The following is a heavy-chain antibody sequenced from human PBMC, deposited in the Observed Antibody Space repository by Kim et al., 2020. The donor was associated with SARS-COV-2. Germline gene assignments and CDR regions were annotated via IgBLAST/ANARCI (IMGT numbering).Heavy chain of an antibody. CDR3: ARDPPYYYDSSGYYLPYYYYYGMDV. CDR1: GYTFTSYG. V-gene: IGHV1-18*01. CDR2: ISAYNGNT. D-gene: IGHD3-22*01. Sequence: ASVKVSCKASGYTFTSYGISWVRQAPGQGLEWMGWISAYNGNTNYAQKLQGRVTMTTDTSTSTAYMELRSLRSDDTAVYYCARDPPYYYDSSGYYLPYYYYYGMDVWGQGTTVTVSS. J-gene: IGHJ6*02.